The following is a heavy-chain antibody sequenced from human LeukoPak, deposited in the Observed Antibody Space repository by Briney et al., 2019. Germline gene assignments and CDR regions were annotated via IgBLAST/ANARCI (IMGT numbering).Heavy chain of an antibody. V-gene: IGHV3-23*01. D-gene: IGHD6-13*01. J-gene: IGHJ4*02. Sequence: GESLKISFAASGXTFSDYSMTWVRQAPGKGLFWVSGISAGGGSTYYADSVKGRFTISRDNSRNTLYLQMNSLRAEDTAVYYCAKEAAGPEYWGQGTLVTVSS. CDR1: GXTFSDYS. CDR3: AKEAAGPEY. CDR2: ISAGGGST.